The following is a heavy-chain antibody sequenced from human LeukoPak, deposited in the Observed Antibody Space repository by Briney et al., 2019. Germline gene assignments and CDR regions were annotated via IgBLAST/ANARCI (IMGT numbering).Heavy chain of an antibody. J-gene: IGHJ6*03. V-gene: IGHV4-31*03. CDR2: IYYSGST. Sequence: PSETLSLTCTVSSGSISSGGYYWSWIRQHPGKGLEWIGYIYYSGSTYYNPSLKSRVTISVDTSKNQFSLKLSSVTAADTAVYYCARLPGSRRYYYYMDVWGKGTTVTVSS. CDR1: SGSISSGGYY. D-gene: IGHD6-25*01. CDR3: ARLPGSRRYYYYMDV.